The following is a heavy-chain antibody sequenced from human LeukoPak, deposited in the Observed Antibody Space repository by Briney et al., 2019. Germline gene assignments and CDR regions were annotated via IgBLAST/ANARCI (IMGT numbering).Heavy chain of an antibody. D-gene: IGHD3-10*01. CDR3: ARLWFGESSKSFFDY. CDR1: GYTFTGYY. V-gene: IGHV1-2*02. CDR2: INPNSGGT. Sequence: ASVKVSCKASGYTFTGYYMHWVRQAPGQGLEWVGWINPNSGGTNYAQKFQGRVTMTRDTSISTAYMELSRLRSDDTAVYYCARLWFGESSKSFFDYWGQGTLVTVSS. J-gene: IGHJ4*02.